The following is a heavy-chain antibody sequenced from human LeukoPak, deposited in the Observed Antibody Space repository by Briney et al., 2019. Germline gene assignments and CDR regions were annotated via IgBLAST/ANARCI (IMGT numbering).Heavy chain of an antibody. Sequence: PSETLSLTCTVSGGSISGYYWSWVRQPAREGREWSGRIYTSGSTNYNPSLKTRVTKSVDTSKNQFSLKLSAVTAADTAVYYCASRVGWFDYWGQGTLVTVSS. J-gene: IGHJ4*02. D-gene: IGHD1-26*01. CDR2: IYTSGST. CDR1: GGSISGYY. V-gene: IGHV4-4*07. CDR3: ASRVGWFDY.